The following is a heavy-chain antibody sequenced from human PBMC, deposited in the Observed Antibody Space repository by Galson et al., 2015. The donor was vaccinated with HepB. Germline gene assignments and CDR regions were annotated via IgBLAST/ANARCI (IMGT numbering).Heavy chain of an antibody. CDR3: ARGPLLWFRESAFEI. D-gene: IGHD3-10*01. J-gene: IGHJ3*02. CDR2: IYYSGRT. CDR1: DGSISGYY. V-gene: IGHV4-59*12. Sequence: SETLSLTCTVSDGSISGYYWSWIRQPPGKGLEWNGYIYYSGRTNYNPSLKSRVTISVDTSKNQFSLKLSSVTAADTAVYYCARGPLLWFRESAFEIWGQGTMVTVSS.